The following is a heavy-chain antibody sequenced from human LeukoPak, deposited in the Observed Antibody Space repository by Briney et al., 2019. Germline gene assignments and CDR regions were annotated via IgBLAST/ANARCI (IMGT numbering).Heavy chain of an antibody. V-gene: IGHV4-59*01. J-gene: IGHJ6*03. CDR1: GGSISSYF. CDR3: ARATPTRANYYYYMDV. Sequence: SETLPLTCTVSGGSISSYFWNWIRQPPGKGLEWIGYIFYSGSTNYNPSLKSRVTISVDTSKNQFSLNLSSVTAADTAVYYCARATPTRANYYYYMDVWGKGTTVTVSS. CDR2: IFYSGST.